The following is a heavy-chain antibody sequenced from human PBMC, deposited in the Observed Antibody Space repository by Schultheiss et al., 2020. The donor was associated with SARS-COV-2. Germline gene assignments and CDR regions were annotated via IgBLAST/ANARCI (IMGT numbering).Heavy chain of an antibody. J-gene: IGHJ5*02. V-gene: IGHV3-53*01. CDR1: GFTVSSNY. D-gene: IGHD2-15*01. Sequence: GGSLRLSCAASGFTVSSNYMSWVRQAPGKGLEWVSVIYSGGSTYYADSVKGRFTISRDNSKNTLYLQMNSLRAEDTAVYYCAKDRGSGGIPNWFDPWGQGTLVTVSS. CDR3: AKDRGSGGIPNWFDP. CDR2: IYSGGST.